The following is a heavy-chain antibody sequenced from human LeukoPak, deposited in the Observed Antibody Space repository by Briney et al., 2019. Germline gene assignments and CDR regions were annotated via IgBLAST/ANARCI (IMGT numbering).Heavy chain of an antibody. J-gene: IGHJ6*03. CDR3: ATIINITMIDNYYMDV. Sequence: SGTLSLTCTASGGSISSYYWSWIRQPPGKGLEWIGYIYYSGSTTYNPSLKSRVTMSVDTSNNQFSLKLSSVTAADTAVYYCATIINITMIDNYYMDVWGKGTTVTVSS. CDR1: GGSISSYY. D-gene: IGHD3-22*01. V-gene: IGHV4-59*01. CDR2: IYYSGST.